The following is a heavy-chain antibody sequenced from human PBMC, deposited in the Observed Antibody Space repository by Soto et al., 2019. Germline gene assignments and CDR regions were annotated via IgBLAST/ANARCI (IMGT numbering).Heavy chain of an antibody. J-gene: IGHJ4*02. CDR1: GGSISSSSYY. V-gene: IGHV4-39*01. D-gene: IGHD3-3*01. CDR3: ASFYASDFWSGYLDY. Sequence: PSETLSLTCTVSGGSISSSSYYWGWIRQPPGKGLEWIGSIYYSGSTYYNPSLKSRVTISVDTSKNQFSLKLSSVTAADTAVYYCASFYASDFWSGYLDYWGQGTLVTVSS. CDR2: IYYSGST.